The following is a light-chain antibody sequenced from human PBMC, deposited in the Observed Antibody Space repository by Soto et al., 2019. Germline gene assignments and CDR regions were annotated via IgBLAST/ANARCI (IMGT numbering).Light chain of an antibody. CDR1: QSISSSY. CDR3: QQDYHLPRT. Sequence: EIVMTQSPATLSLSPGERATLSCRASQSISSSYLSWYQQKPGQAPRRLIHGASTRATGIPARFSGSGSGTDFTLTISSLQPEDFAVYYCQQDYHLPRTFGQGTKVEIK. J-gene: IGKJ1*01. V-gene: IGKV3D-7*01. CDR2: GAS.